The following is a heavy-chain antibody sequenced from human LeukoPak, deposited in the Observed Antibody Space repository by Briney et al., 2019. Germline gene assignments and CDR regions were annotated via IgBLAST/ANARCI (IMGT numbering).Heavy chain of an antibody. V-gene: IGHV3-73*01. J-gene: IGHJ4*02. CDR1: GFTFSGSA. CDR2: IRSKANSYAT. D-gene: IGHD3-10*01. Sequence: GGSLKLSCAASGFTFSGSAMHWVRQASGKGLEWVGRIRSKANSYATAYAASVKGRFTISRDDSKNTAYLQMNSLRAEDTAVYYCATWPGTWYGEDYWGQGTLVTVSS. CDR3: ATWPGTWYGEDY.